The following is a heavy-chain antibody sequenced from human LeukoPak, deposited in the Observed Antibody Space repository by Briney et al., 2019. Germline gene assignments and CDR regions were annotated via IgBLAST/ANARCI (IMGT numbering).Heavy chain of an antibody. J-gene: IGHJ4*02. CDR2: IYTSGST. D-gene: IGHD4-17*01. CDR3: ARGDIYGDHVFDY. Sequence: SQTLSLTCTVSGGSISSGSYYWSWIRQPAGKGLEWIGRIYTSGSTNYNPSLKSRVTISVDTSKNQFSLKLSSVTAADTAVYYCARGDIYGDHVFDYWGQGTLVTVSS. CDR1: GGSISSGSYY. V-gene: IGHV4-61*02.